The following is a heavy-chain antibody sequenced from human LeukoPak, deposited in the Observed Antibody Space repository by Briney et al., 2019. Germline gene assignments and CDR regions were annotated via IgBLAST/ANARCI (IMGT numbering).Heavy chain of an antibody. V-gene: IGHV3-21*01. D-gene: IGHD6-25*01. Sequence: GGSLRLSCAASGFTFSSYSMNWVRQAPGKGLEWVSSISSSSSYIYYADSVKGRFTISRDNAKNSLYLQMNSVRAEDTAVYYCARSGPLDYYYMDVWGKGTTVTVSS. J-gene: IGHJ6*03. CDR3: ARSGPLDYYYMDV. CDR2: ISSSSSYI. CDR1: GFTFSSYS.